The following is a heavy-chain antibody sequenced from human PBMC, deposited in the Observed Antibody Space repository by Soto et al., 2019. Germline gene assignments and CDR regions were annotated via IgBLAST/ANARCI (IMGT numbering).Heavy chain of an antibody. Sequence: LRLSCAASGFTFSSYAMSWVRQAPGKGLEWVSAISGSGGSTYYADSVKGRFTISRDNSKNTLYLQMNSLRAEDTAVYYCAKGELLPFYYFDYWGQGTLVTVSS. J-gene: IGHJ4*02. D-gene: IGHD1-26*01. CDR1: GFTFSSYA. V-gene: IGHV3-23*01. CDR3: AKGELLPFYYFDY. CDR2: ISGSGGST.